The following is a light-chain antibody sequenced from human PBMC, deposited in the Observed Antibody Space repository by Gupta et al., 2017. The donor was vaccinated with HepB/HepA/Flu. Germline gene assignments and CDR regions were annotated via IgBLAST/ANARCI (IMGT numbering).Light chain of an antibody. CDR1: SSDVGSYNL. CDR2: EVS. CDR3: CSYAGSSSVV. Sequence: QSALTQPASVSGSPGQSIPLSCTGTSSDVGSYNLGSWYQQHPGKAPKLMIYEVSKRPSGVSNRFSGSKSGNTASLTISGLQAEDEADYYCCSYAGSSSVVFGGGTKLTVL. V-gene: IGLV2-23*02. J-gene: IGLJ2*01.